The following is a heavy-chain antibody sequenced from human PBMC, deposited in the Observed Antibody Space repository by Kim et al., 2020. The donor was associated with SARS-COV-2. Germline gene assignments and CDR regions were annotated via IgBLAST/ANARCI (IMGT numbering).Heavy chain of an antibody. V-gene: IGHV3-11*03. Sequence: GGSLRLSCAASGFTFSDYYMSWIRQAPGKGLEWVSYISSSSSYTNYADSVKGRFTISRDNAKNSLYLQMNSLRAEDTAVYYCAGWAGCSSTSCYGVDYWGQGTLVTVSS. CDR1: GFTFSDYY. CDR2: ISSSSSYT. D-gene: IGHD2-2*01. J-gene: IGHJ4*02. CDR3: AGWAGCSSTSCYGVDY.